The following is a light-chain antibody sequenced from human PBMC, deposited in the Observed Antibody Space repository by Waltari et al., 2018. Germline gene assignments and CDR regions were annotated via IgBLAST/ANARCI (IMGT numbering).Light chain of an antibody. J-gene: IGLJ3*02. CDR2: GNS. CDR1: SSNIGAGYD. CDR3: QSYDSSLPWV. Sequence: QSVLTQPPSVSGAPGQRVTISCTGSSSNIGAGYDVHWYQQLPGTAPKLLIYGNSNRPSGVPVRFSGSKSGTSASLAITGLQAEDEADYYCQSYDSSLPWVFGGGTKLTVL. V-gene: IGLV1-40*01.